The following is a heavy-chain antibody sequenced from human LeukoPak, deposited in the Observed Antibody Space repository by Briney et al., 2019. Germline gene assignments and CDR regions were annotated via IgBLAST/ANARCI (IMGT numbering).Heavy chain of an antibody. CDR1: GFTVSSNY. Sequence: PGGSLRLSCAASGFTVSSNYMSWVRQAPGKGLEWVSIIYSGGSTFYADSVKGRFTISRGNSKNTLYLQMNSLRAEDTAVYYCARGGSYLSAFDIWGQGTMVTVSS. CDR3: ARGGSYLSAFDI. D-gene: IGHD1-26*01. V-gene: IGHV3-53*01. CDR2: IYSGGST. J-gene: IGHJ3*02.